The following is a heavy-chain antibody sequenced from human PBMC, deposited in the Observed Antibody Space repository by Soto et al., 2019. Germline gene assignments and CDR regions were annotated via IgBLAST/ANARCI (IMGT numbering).Heavy chain of an antibody. CDR1: GFTFSSYG. D-gene: IGHD3-9*01. J-gene: IGHJ4*02. Sequence: QVQLVESGGGVVQPGRSLRLSCAASGFTFSSYGMHWVRQAPGKGLEWVAVISYDGSNKYYADSVKGRFTISRDNSKNXXYLQMNSLRAEDTAVYYCAKDPLRYFDWSIAGPDYWGQGTLVTVSS. CDR2: ISYDGSNK. CDR3: AKDPLRYFDWSIAGPDY. V-gene: IGHV3-30*18.